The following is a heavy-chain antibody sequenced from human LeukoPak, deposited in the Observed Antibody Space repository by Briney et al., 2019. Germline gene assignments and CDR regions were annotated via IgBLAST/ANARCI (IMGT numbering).Heavy chain of an antibody. V-gene: IGHV3-23*01. Sequence: GGSLRLSCAASGFTFIRYAMSWVRQAPGKGLEWVSAISGSGGSTYYADSVKGRFTISRDNSKNTLFLQMNSLRAEDTAIYYCAKKVGLVSAPLYYFDVWGQGTLVTVSS. CDR1: GFTFIRYA. CDR2: ISGSGGST. J-gene: IGHJ4*02. D-gene: IGHD5/OR15-5a*01. CDR3: AKKVGLVSAPLYYFDV.